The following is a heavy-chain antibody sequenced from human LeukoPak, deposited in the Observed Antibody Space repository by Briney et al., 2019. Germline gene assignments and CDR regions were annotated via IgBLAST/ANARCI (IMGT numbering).Heavy chain of an antibody. CDR3: TRGDGSGSS. D-gene: IGHD3-10*01. CDR1: GFTFGDYA. CDR2: IRSKASGGTT. Sequence: GGSLRLSRTASGFTFGDYAMSWVRQAPGKGLEWVGFIRSKASGGTTEYAASVKGRFTISRDDSKSIAYLQMNSLKTEDTAVYYCTRGDGSGSSWGQGTLVTVSS. V-gene: IGHV3-49*04. J-gene: IGHJ5*02.